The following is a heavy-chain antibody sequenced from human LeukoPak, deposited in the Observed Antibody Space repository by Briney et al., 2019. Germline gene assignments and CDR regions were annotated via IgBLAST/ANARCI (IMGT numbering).Heavy chain of an antibody. CDR2: IYYSGST. D-gene: IGHD5-18*01. Sequence: PSETLSLTCTVSGGSISSTYWSWIRHPPGKGLEWIGYIYYSGSTNYNPSLKSRVTISVDTSKNQFSLKLSSVTAADTAVYYCARDPNTAMGPGAFDIWGQGTMVTVSS. V-gene: IGHV4-59*01. J-gene: IGHJ3*02. CDR3: ARDPNTAMGPGAFDI. CDR1: GGSISSTY.